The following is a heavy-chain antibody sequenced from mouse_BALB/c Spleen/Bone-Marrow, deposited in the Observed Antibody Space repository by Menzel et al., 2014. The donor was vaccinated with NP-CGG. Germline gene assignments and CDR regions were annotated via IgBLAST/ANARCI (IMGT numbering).Heavy chain of an antibody. CDR3: ARWEYYAMDY. Sequence: EVQLQESGAELVKPGALVKLSCIASGFNIKDTYMHWVKQRPEQGLEWIGRIDPANGNTKYDPKFQGKATITADTSSNTAYLQLSSLTSVDTAVYYCARWEYYAMDYWDQGTSVTVSS. CDR2: IDPANGNT. J-gene: IGHJ4*01. D-gene: IGHD4-1*01. CDR1: GFNIKDTY. V-gene: IGHV14-3*02.